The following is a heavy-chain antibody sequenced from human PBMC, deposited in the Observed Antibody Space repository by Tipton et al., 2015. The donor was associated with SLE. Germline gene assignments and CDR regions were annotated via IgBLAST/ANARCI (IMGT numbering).Heavy chain of an antibody. V-gene: IGHV4-39*01. CDR2: IFYDGSS. CDR1: GGSITTSNFY. Sequence: TLSLTCTVSGGSITTSNFYWGWIRQPPGKGLEWIGSIFYDGSSYYNPSLKSRITISVDTSKNQFSLRLNSVTAADTAVYYCGRQEWGTKPNEVDSWGQGTLVTVSS. D-gene: IGHD3-16*01. CDR3: GRQEWGTKPNEVDS. J-gene: IGHJ5*01.